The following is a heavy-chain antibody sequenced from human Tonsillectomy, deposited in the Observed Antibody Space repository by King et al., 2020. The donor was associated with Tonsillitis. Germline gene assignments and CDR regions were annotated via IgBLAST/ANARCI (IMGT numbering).Heavy chain of an antibody. CDR2: IDWDDDE. CDR3: ARIRGGATYWYFDL. V-gene: IGHV2-70*11. Sequence: TLKESGPALVKPRQTLTLTCTFSGFSLTTGPMCVAWIRQPPGKALEWLARIDWDDDEYYNTSLKTRLTISKDTSKNQVVLTMINMDPMDTATYYCARIRGGATYWYFDLWGRGTLVTVSS. CDR1: GFSLTTGPMC. J-gene: IGHJ2*01. D-gene: IGHD1-1*01.